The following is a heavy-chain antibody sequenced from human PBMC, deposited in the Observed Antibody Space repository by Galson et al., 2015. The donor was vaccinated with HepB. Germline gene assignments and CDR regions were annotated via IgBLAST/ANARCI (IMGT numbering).Heavy chain of an antibody. J-gene: IGHJ5*02. Sequence: YYYWSWIRQPPGKALEWIGFVYYSGSSHYNPSLKGRVTISTHTSKNEFSLSLDSVTAADTAVYYCARVDIDNWFDPWGQGTLVTVSS. CDR3: ARVDIDNWFDP. CDR1: YYY. CDR2: VYYSGSS. V-gene: IGHV4-30-4*01.